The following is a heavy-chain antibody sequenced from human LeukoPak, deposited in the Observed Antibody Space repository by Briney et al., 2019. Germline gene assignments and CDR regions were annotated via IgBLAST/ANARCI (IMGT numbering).Heavy chain of an antibody. D-gene: IGHD2-2*01. CDR1: GFTLSTFD. V-gene: IGHV3-21*06. CDR2: ISTSSRYI. CDR3: ARADCSGSTCYLRHSWFDP. Sequence: GGSLRLSCAASGFTLSTFDMNWVRQAPGKGLEWVSSISTSSRYIYYRDSVKGRFTISRDDAKNSLYLQMNSLTVEDTSVYYCARADCSGSTCYLRHSWFDPWGQGTLVTVSS. J-gene: IGHJ5*02.